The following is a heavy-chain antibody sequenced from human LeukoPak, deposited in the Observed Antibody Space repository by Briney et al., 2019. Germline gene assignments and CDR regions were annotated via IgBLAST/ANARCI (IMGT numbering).Heavy chain of an antibody. V-gene: IGHV3-48*02. CDR1: GFTFDNYA. Sequence: GGSLRLSCAASGFTFDNYAMSWVRQAPGKGLEWISYISSSSITLNYADSVKGRFTISRDNAKNLVFLHMNSLRDEDTAVYYCARSGNYYDTSGLLYWGQGALVIVSS. J-gene: IGHJ4*02. D-gene: IGHD3-22*01. CDR2: ISSSSITL. CDR3: ARSGNYYDTSGLLY.